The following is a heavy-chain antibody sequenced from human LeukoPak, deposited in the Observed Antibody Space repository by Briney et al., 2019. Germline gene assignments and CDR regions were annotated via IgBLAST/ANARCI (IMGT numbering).Heavy chain of an antibody. CDR2: IFHSGAT. CDR3: ARDRRGSRGYALDY. CDR1: GFTFSNAW. Sequence: PGGSLRLSCAASGFTFSNAWMSWVRQPPGKGLEWIGEIFHSGATNYNPSLKSRVTISVDKSKNQFSLELTSVTAADTAVYFCARDRRGSRGYALDYWGQGTLVTVSS. J-gene: IGHJ4*02. V-gene: IGHV4-4*01. D-gene: IGHD1-26*01.